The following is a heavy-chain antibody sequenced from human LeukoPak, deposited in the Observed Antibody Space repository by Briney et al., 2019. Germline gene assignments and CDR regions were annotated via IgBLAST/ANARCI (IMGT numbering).Heavy chain of an antibody. J-gene: IGHJ4*01. CDR1: GFTFSSYA. CDR3: ANYYYRQNYFDY. D-gene: IGHD3-10*01. V-gene: IGHV3-23*01. Sequence: QPGGSLRLSCAASGFTFSSYAMSWVRQAPGKGLDWVSAISGSGGSTSYADSAKGRFTISRDNSKNTLYLQMNSLRAEDTAVYYCANYYYRQNYFDYWGHGTLVTVSS. CDR2: ISGSGGST.